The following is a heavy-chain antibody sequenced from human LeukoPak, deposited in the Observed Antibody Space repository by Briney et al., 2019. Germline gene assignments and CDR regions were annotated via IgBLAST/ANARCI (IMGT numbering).Heavy chain of an antibody. CDR2: INPNSGGT. J-gene: IGHJ4*02. D-gene: IGHD1-26*01. Sequence: ASVKVSCKASGYTFTGYYMHWVRQAPGQGLEWMGWINPNSGGTNYAQKFQGRVTMTRDTSISTAYMELSRLRSDDTAVYYCARDGWELPHFLRYWGQGTLVTVSS. CDR3: ARDGWELPHFLRY. CDR1: GYTFTGYY. V-gene: IGHV1-2*02.